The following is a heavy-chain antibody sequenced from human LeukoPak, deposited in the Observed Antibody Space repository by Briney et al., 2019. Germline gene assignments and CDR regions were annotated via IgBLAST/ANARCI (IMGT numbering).Heavy chain of an antibody. D-gene: IGHD7-27*01. CDR2: IFTTGGA. CDR1: GGSIGTYY. V-gene: IGHV4-4*07. CDR3: VRDGPSWGLL. Sequence: PSETLSLTCTVSGGSIGTYYWSWIRQPAGKGLEWIGRIFTTGGANYNPSLNSRCTMSLDTSKNRLSLKLNSVTAAATDVYSCVRDGPSWGLLWGQGALVTVSS. J-gene: IGHJ4*02.